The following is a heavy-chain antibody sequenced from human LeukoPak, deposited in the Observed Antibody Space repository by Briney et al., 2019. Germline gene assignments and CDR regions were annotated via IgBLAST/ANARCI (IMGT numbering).Heavy chain of an antibody. CDR1: GYTFTSYD. D-gene: IGHD3-3*01. CDR3: ARGMRFWSGYYIDWFDP. Sequence: ASVNVSCKASGYTFTSYDINWVRQAPGQGLEWMGWMNPNSGNTGYAQKFQGRVTMTRNTSISTAYMELSSLRSEDTAVYYCARGMRFWSGYYIDWFDPWGQGTLVTVSS. V-gene: IGHV1-8*01. J-gene: IGHJ5*02. CDR2: MNPNSGNT.